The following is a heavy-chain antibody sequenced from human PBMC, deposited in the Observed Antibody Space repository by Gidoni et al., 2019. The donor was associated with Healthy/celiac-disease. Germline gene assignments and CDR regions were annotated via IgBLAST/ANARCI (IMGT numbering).Heavy chain of an antibody. CDR3: AREGSTGTTHY. Sequence: QLPLQESGPGLVKPSETLSLTGTVSGGSISSSSYYWGWIRQPPGKGLEWIGSIYYRGSTYYNPSLKSRVTISVDTSKNQFSLKLSSVTAADTAVYYCAREGSTGTTHYWGQGTLVTVSS. V-gene: IGHV4-39*02. D-gene: IGHD1-1*01. J-gene: IGHJ4*02. CDR1: GGSISSSSYY. CDR2: IYYRGST.